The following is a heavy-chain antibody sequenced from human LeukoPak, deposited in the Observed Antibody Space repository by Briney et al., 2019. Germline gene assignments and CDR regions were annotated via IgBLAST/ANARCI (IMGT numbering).Heavy chain of an antibody. J-gene: IGHJ4*02. V-gene: IGHV3-30*02. CDR1: GFSFRNCD. Sequence: AGGSLRLCCGASGFSFRNCDIHWVRQAPGKGLEWVALIRSDGSNENYADSVKGRFTISRDNSKNTLSLQMNSLRGEDTAMYYCETWACKVATASYGWGKAALVIVSS. CDR3: ETWACKVATASYG. D-gene: IGHD2-15*01. CDR2: IRSDGSNE.